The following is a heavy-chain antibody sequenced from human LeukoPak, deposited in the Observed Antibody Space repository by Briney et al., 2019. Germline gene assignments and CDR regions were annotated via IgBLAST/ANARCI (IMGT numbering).Heavy chain of an antibody. J-gene: IGHJ4*02. Sequence: GGSLRLSCVASGLTFSNHAMTWVRQAPGKGLEWVSGITGSGGSTYHAESVKGRFTISRDNAKNSVDLQMNSLRAEDTAVYYCARGLCGGDCYDYWGQGTLVTVSS. V-gene: IGHV3-23*01. D-gene: IGHD2-21*01. CDR1: GLTFSNHA. CDR2: ITGSGGST. CDR3: ARGLCGGDCYDY.